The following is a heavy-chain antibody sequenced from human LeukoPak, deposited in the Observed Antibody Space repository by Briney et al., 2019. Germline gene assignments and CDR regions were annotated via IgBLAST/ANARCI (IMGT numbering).Heavy chain of an antibody. CDR2: INSNSGGT. J-gene: IGHJ3*02. D-gene: IGHD6-13*01. Sequence: GASVKVSCKASGYIFTSYYIHWVRQAPGQGLEWMGWINSNSGGTNYAQKFQGWVTMTRDTSISTAYMELSRLRSDDTAVYYCARMQQLGAGAFDIWGQGTMVTVSS. V-gene: IGHV1-2*04. CDR3: ARMQQLGAGAFDI. CDR1: GYIFTSYY.